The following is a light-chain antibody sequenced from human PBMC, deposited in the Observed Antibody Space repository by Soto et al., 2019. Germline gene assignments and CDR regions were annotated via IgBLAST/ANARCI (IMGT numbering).Light chain of an antibody. J-gene: IGLJ1*01. CDR1: SSDVGNYNY. V-gene: IGLV2-14*01. CDR3: SSFTSSTTYV. Sequence: QSVLTQSASVSGSPGQSITISCTGTSSDVGNYNYVSWYQQHPGEVPKLIIFSVNNRPSGVSNRFSGSKSGNTASLTISGLQAEDEADYHCSSFTSSTTYVFGTGTKVTVL. CDR2: SVN.